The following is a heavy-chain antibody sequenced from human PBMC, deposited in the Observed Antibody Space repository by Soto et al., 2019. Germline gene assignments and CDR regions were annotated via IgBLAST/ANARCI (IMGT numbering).Heavy chain of an antibody. CDR2: INHRGSA. CDR1: GASVSSTYW. V-gene: IGHV4-4*02. D-gene: IGHD3-10*01. J-gene: IGHJ5*02. Sequence: SETLSLTCAVSGASVSSTYWWSWVRQPPGKGPEWIGEINHRGSANYNPSLKSQVTISVDTSKNQFSLKLSSVTAADTAVYYCARNRIRVWFGELYYFDPCGEGTLVTVSS. CDR3: ARNRIRVWFGELYYFDP.